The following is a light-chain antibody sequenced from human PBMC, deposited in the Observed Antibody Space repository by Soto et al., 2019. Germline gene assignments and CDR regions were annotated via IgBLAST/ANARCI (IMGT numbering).Light chain of an antibody. CDR1: QSISIW. CDR2: KAS. CDR3: QQYNSYTWT. Sequence: DIKMTQSPSALSASIGDRVTITCLASQSISIWLAWYQQKPGKAPKLLIYKASTLKSGVPSRFSGSGSGTEFTLTISSLQADDFANYYCQQYNSYTWTFGQGTKVDIK. J-gene: IGKJ1*01. V-gene: IGKV1-5*03.